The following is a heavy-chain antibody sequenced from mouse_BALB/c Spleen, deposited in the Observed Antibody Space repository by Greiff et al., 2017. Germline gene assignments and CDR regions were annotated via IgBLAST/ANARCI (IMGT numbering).Heavy chain of an antibody. CDR1: GYTFTSYT. V-gene: IGHV1-4*01. D-gene: IGHD1-1*01. CDR3: ARSITTVVAGDY. J-gene: IGHJ4*01. CDR2: INPSSGYT. Sequence: VQLQQSGAELARPGASVKMSCKASGYTFTSYTMHWVKQRPGQGLEWIGYINPSSGYTNYNQKFKDKATLTADKSSSTAYMQLSSLTSEDSAVYYCARSITTVVAGDYWGQGTSVTVSS.